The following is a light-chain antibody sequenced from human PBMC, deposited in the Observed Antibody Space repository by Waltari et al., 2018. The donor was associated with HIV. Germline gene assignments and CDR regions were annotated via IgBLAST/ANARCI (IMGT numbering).Light chain of an antibody. CDR1: KTILYSSNNKTY. CDR3: QQYYNTPLT. CDR2: WAF. V-gene: IGKV4-1*01. Sequence: DIVMTRSPASLAWSLGEGAPINCTSSKTILYSSNNKTYLSWYQQRPRQPPKLLVYWAFTRQSGVPDRFSGSGSGTDFTLTISSLQAEDVAVYYCQQYYNTPLTFGQGPRWKSN. J-gene: IGKJ1*01.